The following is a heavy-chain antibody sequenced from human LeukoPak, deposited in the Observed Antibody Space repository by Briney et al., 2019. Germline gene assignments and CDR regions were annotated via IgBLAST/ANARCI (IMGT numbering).Heavy chain of an antibody. Sequence: PGGSLRLSCAASGFTFSSYDMHWVRQAAWKGLESISAIAIAGDTFYPGSVKDRFTISRENAKNSLYLQMNSLRDGDTAVYYCVRGGFGSSWSSFDYWGQGTLVTVSS. CDR1: GFTFSSYD. V-gene: IGHV3-13*04. CDR3: VRGGFGSSWSSFDY. J-gene: IGHJ4*02. CDR2: IAIAGDT. D-gene: IGHD6-13*01.